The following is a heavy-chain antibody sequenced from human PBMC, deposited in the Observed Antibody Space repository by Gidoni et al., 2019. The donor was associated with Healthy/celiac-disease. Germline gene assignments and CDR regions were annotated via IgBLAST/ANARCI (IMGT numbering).Heavy chain of an antibody. Sequence: EVQLLESGGGLVQPGGSLRLSCAASGFTFSSYAMSWVRQAPGKGLEWVSDISGSGGSTYYADSVKGRFTSSRDNSKNKLYLQMNSRRAEDTAVYYCAKDLGIIPNDAFDIWGQGTMVTVSS. J-gene: IGHJ3*02. CDR3: AKDLGIIPNDAFDI. CDR2: ISGSGGST. V-gene: IGHV3-23*01. CDR1: GFTFSSYA. D-gene: IGHD7-27*01.